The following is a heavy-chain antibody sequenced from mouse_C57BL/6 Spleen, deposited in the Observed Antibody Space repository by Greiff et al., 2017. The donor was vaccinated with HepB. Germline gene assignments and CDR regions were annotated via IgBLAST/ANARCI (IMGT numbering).Heavy chain of an antibody. J-gene: IGHJ1*03. CDR1: GYTFTSYW. CDR2: IDPSDSYT. V-gene: IGHV1-69*01. CDR3: ARGAQLGRDWYFDV. Sequence: QVQLQQPGAELVMPGASVKLSCKASGYTFTSYWMHWVKQRPGQGLEWIGEIDPSDSYTNYNQKFKGKSTLTVDKSSSTAYMQLSSLTSEDSAVYYCARGAQLGRDWYFDVWGTGTTVTVSS. D-gene: IGHD4-1*02.